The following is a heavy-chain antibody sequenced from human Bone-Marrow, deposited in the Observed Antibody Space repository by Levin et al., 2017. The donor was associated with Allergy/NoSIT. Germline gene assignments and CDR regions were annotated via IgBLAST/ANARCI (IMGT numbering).Heavy chain of an antibody. CDR1: GFTFSSYA. J-gene: IGHJ4*02. D-gene: IGHD3-22*01. CDR2: ISGSGGST. V-gene: IGHV3-23*01. Sequence: PGGSLRLSCAASGFTFSSYAMSWVRQAPGKGLEWVSAISGSGGSTYYADSVKGRFTISRDNSKNTLYLQMNSLRAEDTAVYYCAKDSHPNYDSSDSDYWGQGTLVTVSS. CDR3: AKDSHPNYDSSDSDY.